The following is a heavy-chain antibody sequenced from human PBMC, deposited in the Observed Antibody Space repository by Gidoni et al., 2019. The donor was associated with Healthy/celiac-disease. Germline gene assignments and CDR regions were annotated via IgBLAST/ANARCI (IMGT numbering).Heavy chain of an antibody. Sequence: QVQLQESGPGLVKPSGTLSLTCAVSGGSISSSNWWSWVRQPPGKGREWIGEIYHSGSTNYNPSLKSRDTISVDKSKNQFSLKLSSVTAAYTAVYYGAGGGPGSGGTGGAFDIWGQGTMVTVSS. CDR2: IYHSGST. V-gene: IGHV4-4*02. CDR3: AGGGPGSGGTGGAFDI. CDR1: GGSISSSNW. J-gene: IGHJ3*02. D-gene: IGHD6-19*01.